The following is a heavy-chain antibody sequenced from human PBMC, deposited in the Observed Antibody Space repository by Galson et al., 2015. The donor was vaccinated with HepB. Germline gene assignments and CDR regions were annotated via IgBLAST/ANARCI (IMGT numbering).Heavy chain of an antibody. CDR3: AHRRTYSAYDY. CDR2: IYWDGVK. J-gene: IGHJ4*02. Sequence: PALVKPTQTLSLTCTFSGFSLNASEVGVGWIRQPPGKALEWLALIYWDGVKRYNPSLKNRLTITKDTSTNQVGLTLTNMHPVDTATYFCAHRRTYSAYDYWGQGTLVTVSS. V-gene: IGHV2-5*02. CDR1: GFSLNASEVG. D-gene: IGHD5-12*01.